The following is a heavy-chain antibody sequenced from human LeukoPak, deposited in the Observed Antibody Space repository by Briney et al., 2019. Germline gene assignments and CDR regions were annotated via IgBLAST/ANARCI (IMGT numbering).Heavy chain of an antibody. Sequence: ASVKVSCKASGYTFTGYYVHWVRQAPGQGLEWMGWITVNNGYTKYAQELQGRVTMTTDTSTSTAYMELRSLRSDDTAVYYCAKVHCISTNCNHIWTYFDYWGQGTLSPSPQ. J-gene: IGHJ4*02. D-gene: IGHD2-2*01. CDR1: GYTFTGYY. CDR2: ITVNNGYT. CDR3: AKVHCISTNCNHIWTYFDY. V-gene: IGHV1-18*04.